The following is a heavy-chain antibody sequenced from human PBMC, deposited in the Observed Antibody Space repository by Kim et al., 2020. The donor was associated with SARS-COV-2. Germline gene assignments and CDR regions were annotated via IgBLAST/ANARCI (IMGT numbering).Heavy chain of an antibody. J-gene: IGHJ4*02. Sequence: GGSLRLSCAASGFTFSDYYMTWIRQAPGKGLEWVSYISGTDNTIYYADSVRGRFTISRDNAKNSLYLQMNSLRAEDTAVYFCARGRSGSFSYWGQGTLVTVSS. CDR3: ARGRSGSFSY. V-gene: IGHV3-11*01. CDR2: ISGTDNTI. D-gene: IGHD3-10*01. CDR1: GFTFSDYY.